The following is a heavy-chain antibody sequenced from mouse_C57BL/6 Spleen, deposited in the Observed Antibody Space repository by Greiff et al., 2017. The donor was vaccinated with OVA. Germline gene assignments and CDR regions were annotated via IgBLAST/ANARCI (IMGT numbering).Heavy chain of an antibody. CDR3: AKNRNYALYAMDY. V-gene: IGHV2-5*01. D-gene: IGHD2-4*01. CDR1: GFSLTSYG. J-gene: IGHJ4*01. CDR2: IWRGGST. Sequence: QVQLQQSGPGLVQPSQSLSITCTVSGFSLTSYGVHWVRQSPGQGLEWLGVIWRGGSTDYNAAFMSRLSITKDNSKSQVFFKMNSLQADDTAIYYCAKNRNYALYAMDYWGQGTSVTVSS.